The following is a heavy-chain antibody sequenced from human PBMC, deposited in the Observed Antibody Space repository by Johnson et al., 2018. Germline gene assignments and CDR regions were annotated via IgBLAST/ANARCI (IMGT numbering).Heavy chain of an antibody. D-gene: IGHD2-2*01. CDR2: ITYDENIK. Sequence: QVQLVESGGGVVQPGRSLRLSCAASAFSFSSFGMHRVRQAPGKGLEWVAVITYDENIKYYADYVKGRFTISRDDSKNTLYLQRNNLRAEDTALYYRVKGQLPDCSTTSCYPRRTNAFDIWGQGTMVTVSS. V-gene: IGHV3-30*18. CDR1: AFSFSSFG. J-gene: IGHJ3*02. CDR3: VKGQLPDCSTTSCYPRRTNAFDI.